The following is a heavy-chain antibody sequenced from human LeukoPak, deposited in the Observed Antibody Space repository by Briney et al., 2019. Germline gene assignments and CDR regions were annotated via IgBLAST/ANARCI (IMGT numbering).Heavy chain of an antibody. CDR3: ARSSIVVVPAALFDY. CDR1: GGPISSGGYY. D-gene: IGHD2-2*01. V-gene: IGHV4-31*03. CDR2: IYYSGST. J-gene: IGHJ4*01. Sequence: SETLYLTCTVSGGPISSGGYYWSWIRQHPGNGLEWIGYIYYSGSTYYNPSLKSRVTISVDTSKNQFSLKLSSVTAADTAVYYCARSSIVVVPAALFDYWGQGTLVTVSS.